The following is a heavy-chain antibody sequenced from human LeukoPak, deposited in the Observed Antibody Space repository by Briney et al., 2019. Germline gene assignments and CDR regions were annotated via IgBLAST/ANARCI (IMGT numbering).Heavy chain of an antibody. D-gene: IGHD3-22*01. Sequence: PGGSLRLSCAASGFTFSGSYTSWIRQAPGKGLEWVSYIGGSGSHIHYADSVKGRFTISRDNAMNSLYLQINSLRAEDTAIYYCARHYYDSGTYYCSFDYWGQGTLVTVSS. CDR3: ARHYYDSGTYYCSFDY. V-gene: IGHV3-11*01. CDR2: IGGSGSHI. J-gene: IGHJ4*02. CDR1: GFTFSGSY.